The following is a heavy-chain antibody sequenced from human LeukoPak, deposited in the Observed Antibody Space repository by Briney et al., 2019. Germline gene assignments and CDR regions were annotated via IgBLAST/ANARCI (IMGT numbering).Heavy chain of an antibody. CDR2: MYLSGTT. V-gene: IGHV4-59*12. Sequence: SETLSLTCTVSGGSISSYYWSWVRQPPGKGLEWIGEMYLSGTTHSNPSVKSRVTISIDKSKNQFFLNLSSVTAADTAVYYCAGLVGRYSSGLYYYYFDYWGQGTLVTVSS. J-gene: IGHJ4*02. D-gene: IGHD3-22*01. CDR1: GGSISSYY. CDR3: AGLVGRYSSGLYYYYFDY.